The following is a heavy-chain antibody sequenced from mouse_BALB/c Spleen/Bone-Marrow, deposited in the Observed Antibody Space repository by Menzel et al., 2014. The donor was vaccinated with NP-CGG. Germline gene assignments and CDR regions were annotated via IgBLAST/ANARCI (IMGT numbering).Heavy chain of an antibody. J-gene: IGHJ4*01. CDR2: INLDSTTI. CDR1: RFDFCRYW. V-gene: IGHV4-1*02. Sequence: QLQEFGGALVQLGGSLILSCAASRFDFCRYWMRWVRQASGKGLEWIGEINLDSTTINYTPFLKDKFIMSRDNDENTLFLQISKLRSEDTALYDCARPDRIHYAMDCWGQGTSVTISS. CDR3: ARPDRIHYAMDC.